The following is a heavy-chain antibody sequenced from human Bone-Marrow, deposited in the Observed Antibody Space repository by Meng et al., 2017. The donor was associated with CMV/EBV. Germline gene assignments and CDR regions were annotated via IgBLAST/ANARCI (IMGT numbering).Heavy chain of an antibody. CDR2: INSDGSST. CDR1: GFTFSSYW. Sequence: GGSLRLSCAASGFTFSSYWMHWVRQAPGKGLVWVSRINSDGSSTSYADSVKGRFTISRDNAKNTLYLQRNSLRAEDTAVYYCSRSGGSPYYDILTGPDGHDYWGQGTLVTVSS. V-gene: IGHV3-74*01. D-gene: IGHD3-9*01. J-gene: IGHJ4*02. CDR3: SRSGGSPYYDILTGPDGHDY.